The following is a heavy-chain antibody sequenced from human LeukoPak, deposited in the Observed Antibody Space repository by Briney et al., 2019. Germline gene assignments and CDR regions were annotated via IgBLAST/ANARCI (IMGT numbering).Heavy chain of an antibody. CDR3: ARGDYYDRDDAFDI. CDR2: ISSSGSTI. J-gene: IGHJ3*02. D-gene: IGHD3-22*01. CDR1: GFAFSDYY. Sequence: KPGGSLRLSCAASGFAFSDYYMSWIRQAPGKGLEWVSYISSSGSTIYYADSVKGRFTISRDNAKNSLYLQMNSLRAEDTAVYYCARGDYYDRDDAFDIWGQGTMVTVSS. V-gene: IGHV3-11*01.